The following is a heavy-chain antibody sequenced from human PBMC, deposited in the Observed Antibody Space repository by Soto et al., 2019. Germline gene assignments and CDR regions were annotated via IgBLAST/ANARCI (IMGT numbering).Heavy chain of an antibody. V-gene: IGHV4-30-2*01. CDR2: IYHSGGT. CDR3: ARTMTTSGWFDP. D-gene: IGHD4-17*01. CDR1: GGPITSGGYS. Sequence: LSLTCAISGGPITSGGYSWSWIRQPPGKGLEWIGYIYHSGGTYYNPSLKSRVTLSIDRTKKQFSLKLKSVTAADTAVYFCARTMTTSGWFDPWGQGTLVTVSS. J-gene: IGHJ5*02.